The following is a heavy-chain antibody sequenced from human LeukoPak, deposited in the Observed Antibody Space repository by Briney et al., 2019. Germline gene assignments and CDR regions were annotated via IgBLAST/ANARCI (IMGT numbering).Heavy chain of an antibody. CDR2: IKSKTDGGTT. J-gene: IGHJ4*02. D-gene: IGHD3-10*01. CDR3: TTAAGSGSYRVFYY. Sequence: GGSLRLSRAASGFTFSNAWMSWVRQAPGKGLEWVGRIKSKTDGGTTDYAAPVKGRFTISRDDSKNTLYLQMNSLKTEDTAVYYCTTAAGSGSYRVFYYWGQGTLVTVSS. CDR1: GFTFSNAW. V-gene: IGHV3-15*01.